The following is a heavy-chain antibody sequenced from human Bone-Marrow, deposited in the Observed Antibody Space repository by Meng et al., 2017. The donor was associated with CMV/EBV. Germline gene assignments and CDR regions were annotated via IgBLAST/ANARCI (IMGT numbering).Heavy chain of an antibody. CDR2: MTSTSSDL. Sequence: GESLKISCAASGFTLSTFNMDWVRQAPGKGLEWVSSMTSTSSDLYYADSVKGRFTISRDNAKNSLYLQMNSLRAEDTAVYYCESEGDYYDSSGYYPSFDYWGQGTLVTVSS. V-gene: IGHV3-21*04. J-gene: IGHJ4*02. CDR1: GFTLSTFN. D-gene: IGHD3-22*01. CDR3: ESEGDYYDSSGYYPSFDY.